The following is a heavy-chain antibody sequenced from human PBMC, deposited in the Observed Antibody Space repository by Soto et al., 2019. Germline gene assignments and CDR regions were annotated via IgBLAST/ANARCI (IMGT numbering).Heavy chain of an antibody. Sequence: QLQLQESGPGLVKPSETLSLTCTVSGGSISSSSYYWGWIRQPPGKGLEWIGSIYYSGSTYYNPSLKSRVTISVDTSKNQFSLKLSSVTAADTAVYYCARRVKFYYYYGMGVWGQGTTVTVSS. D-gene: IGHD3-10*01. CDR2: IYYSGST. V-gene: IGHV4-39*01. CDR1: GGSISSSSYY. CDR3: ARRVKFYYYYGMGV. J-gene: IGHJ6*02.